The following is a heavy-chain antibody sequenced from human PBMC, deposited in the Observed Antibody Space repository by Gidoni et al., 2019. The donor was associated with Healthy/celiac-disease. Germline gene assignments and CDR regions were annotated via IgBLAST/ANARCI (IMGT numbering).Heavy chain of an antibody. D-gene: IGHD3-10*01. CDR2: IYYSGST. V-gene: IGHV4-59*01. Sequence: QVQLQESGPGLVKPSDTLSLTCTVSGGSISSYYWSWIRQPPGKGLEWIGYIYYSGSTNYNPSLKSRVTISVDTSKNQFSLKLSSVTAADTAVYYCARVLWFGELLGAFDIWGQGTMVTVSS. CDR1: GGSISSYY. CDR3: ARVLWFGELLGAFDI. J-gene: IGHJ3*02.